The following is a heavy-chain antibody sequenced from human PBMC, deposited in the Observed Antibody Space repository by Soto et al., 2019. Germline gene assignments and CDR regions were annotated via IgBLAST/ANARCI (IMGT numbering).Heavy chain of an antibody. CDR3: AKGGWYYTFDY. Sequence: EVQLLESGGGLEQPGGYLRLSCAASGFTFSSFAMSWVRQVPGKGLEWVSSISGSGDGTYYADSVKGRFTISRDNSKNRLSLQMNSLRAEDTAVYYCAKGGWYYTFDYWGRGTLVTVSS. J-gene: IGHJ4*02. D-gene: IGHD6-19*01. CDR1: GFTFSSFA. V-gene: IGHV3-23*01. CDR2: ISGSGDGT.